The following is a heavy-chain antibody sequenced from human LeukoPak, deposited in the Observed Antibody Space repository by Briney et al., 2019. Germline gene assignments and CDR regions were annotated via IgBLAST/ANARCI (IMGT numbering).Heavy chain of an antibody. D-gene: IGHD3-22*01. CDR1: GFTFSRNG. Sequence: GGSLRLSCTASGFTFSRNGMHWVRQAPGKGLEWVAFIKRDESEKWYLNSVRGRFTISRDNSKNTLYLQMNSLRAEGTAVYYCARDQTYYYDSSGYRWGQGTLVTVSS. J-gene: IGHJ4*02. CDR3: ARDQTYYYDSSGYR. V-gene: IGHV3-30*19. CDR2: IKRDESEK.